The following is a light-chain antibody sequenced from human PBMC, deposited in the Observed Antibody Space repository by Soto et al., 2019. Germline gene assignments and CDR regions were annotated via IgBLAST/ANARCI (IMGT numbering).Light chain of an antibody. CDR2: LGS. V-gene: IGKV2-28*01. CDR1: QSLLHSNGYNY. CDR3: KQALQSHNT. J-gene: IGKJ4*01. Sequence: DIVMTQSPLSLPVTPGEPASISCRSSQSLLHSNGYNYLDWYLQKPGQSPQLLIYLGSNRASGVPDRFSGSGSGTDFTLKISRVEAEDVGVYYCKQALQSHNTFGGGTKVEIK.